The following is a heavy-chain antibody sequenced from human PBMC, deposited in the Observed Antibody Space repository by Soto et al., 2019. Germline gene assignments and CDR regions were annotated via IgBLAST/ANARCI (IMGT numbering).Heavy chain of an antibody. D-gene: IGHD2-21*02. CDR1: GFIFSNYV. CDR3: ARSYCGDDCALDH. CDR2: ISYDGNSK. J-gene: IGHJ4*02. V-gene: IGHV3-30-3*01. Sequence: GALRLSCSAYGFIFSNYVMHWVRQAPGKGLEWVAVISYDGNSKHYADSVKGRFTISRDNSKSTLYVQMNSLRAEDTAVYYCARSYCGDDCALDHWGQGTLVTVSS.